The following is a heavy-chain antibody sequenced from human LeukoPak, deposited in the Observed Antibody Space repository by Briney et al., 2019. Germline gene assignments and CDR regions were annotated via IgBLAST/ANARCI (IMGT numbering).Heavy chain of an antibody. Sequence: ASVKVSCKASGYTFTSYYMHWVRQAPGQGLEWMGWINPNNGGTNYAQKFQGRVTMTRDTSITTAYMELSSLRSDHTAVYYCARAGLINDFDYWGQGTLVTVSS. CDR3: ARAGLINDFDY. CDR2: INPNNGGT. J-gene: IGHJ4*02. D-gene: IGHD3/OR15-3a*01. CDR1: GYTFTSYY. V-gene: IGHV1-2*02.